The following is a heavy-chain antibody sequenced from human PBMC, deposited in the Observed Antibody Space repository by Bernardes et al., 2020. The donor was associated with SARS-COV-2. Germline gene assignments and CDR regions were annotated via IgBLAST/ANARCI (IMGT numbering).Heavy chain of an antibody. CDR1: GYTFAAYY. V-gene: IGHV1-2*02. D-gene: IGHD5-18*01. CDR2: INPNGGGT. CDR3: ARANVDTAMYDY. Sequence: ASVKVSCKASGYTFAAYYIHWVRQPPGQGFEWMGMINPNGGGTNHAQKFQGRVAMTRDMSISTAYMEVTRLGYDDTAIYYCARANVDTAMYDYWGQGTLVTVSS. J-gene: IGHJ4*02.